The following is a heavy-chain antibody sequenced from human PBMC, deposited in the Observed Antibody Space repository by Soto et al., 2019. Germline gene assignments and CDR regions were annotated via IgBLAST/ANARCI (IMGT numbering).Heavy chain of an antibody. D-gene: IGHD6-13*01. CDR2: ISSSSYI. V-gene: IGHV3-21*01. CDR3: ARVYSSSWYPHYYYGMDV. CDR1: GFTFSSCS. J-gene: IGHJ6*02. Sequence: GGSLRLSCAASGFTFSSCSMNWVRQAPGKGLEWVSSISSSSYIYYADSVKGRFTISRDNAKNSLYLQMNSLRAEDTAVYYCARVYSSSWYPHYYYGMDVWGQGTTVTVSS.